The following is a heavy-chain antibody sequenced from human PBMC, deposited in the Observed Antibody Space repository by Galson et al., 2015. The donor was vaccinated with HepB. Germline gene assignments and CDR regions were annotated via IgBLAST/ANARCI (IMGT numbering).Heavy chain of an antibody. J-gene: IGHJ4*02. CDR1: GFTFSSYG. CDR2: IWYDGSNK. CDR3: AREYCSGGSCYSGRWSRLSDY. Sequence: SLRLSCAASGFTFSSYGMHWVRQAPGKGLEWVAVIWYDGSNKYYADSVKGRFTISRDNSKNTLYLQMNSLRAEDTAVYYCAREYCSGGSCYSGRWSRLSDYWGQGTLVTVSS. V-gene: IGHV3-33*01. D-gene: IGHD2-15*01.